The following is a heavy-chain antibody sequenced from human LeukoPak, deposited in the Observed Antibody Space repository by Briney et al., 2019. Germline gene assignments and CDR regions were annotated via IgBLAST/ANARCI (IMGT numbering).Heavy chain of an antibody. V-gene: IGHV3-23*01. J-gene: IGHJ4*02. CDR2: ISGSGGST. CDR3: AKRGVDYYDSSGYYQYFDY. Sequence: GGSLRLSCAASGFTFSSYAMSWVRQAPGKGLEWVSAISGSGGSTYYADSVKGRFTISRDNSKNTLYLQMNSLRAEDTAVYYCAKRGVDYYDSSGYYQYFDYWGQGTLVTVSS. CDR1: GFTFSSYA. D-gene: IGHD3-22*01.